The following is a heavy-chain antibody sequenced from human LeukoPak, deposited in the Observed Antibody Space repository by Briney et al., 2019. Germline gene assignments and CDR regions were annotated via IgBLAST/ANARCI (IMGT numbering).Heavy chain of an antibody. CDR3: VRGLGLLWFGESYNWFDP. J-gene: IGHJ5*02. CDR2: ISAYNGNT. D-gene: IGHD3-10*01. V-gene: IGHV1-8*02. CDR1: GYTFTSYG. Sequence: ASVEVSCKASGYTFTSYGISWVRQAPGQGLEWMGWISAYNGNTGYAQKFQGRVTMIRNTSISTAYMELSSLRSEDTAVYYCVRGLGLLWFGESYNWFDPWGQGTLVTVSS.